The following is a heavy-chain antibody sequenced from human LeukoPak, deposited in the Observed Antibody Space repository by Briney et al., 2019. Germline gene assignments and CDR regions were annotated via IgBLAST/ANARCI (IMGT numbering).Heavy chain of an antibody. CDR3: ARDGQGNYGGKRGYYYYYMDV. J-gene: IGHJ6*03. Sequence: PSETPSLTCTVSGGSISSYYWSWIRQPPGKGLEWIGYIYYSGSTNYNPSLKSRVTISVDTSKNQFSLKLSSVTAADTAVYYCARDGQGNYGGKRGYYYYYMDVWGKGTTVTVSS. CDR2: IYYSGST. CDR1: GGSISSYY. V-gene: IGHV4-59*01. D-gene: IGHD4-23*01.